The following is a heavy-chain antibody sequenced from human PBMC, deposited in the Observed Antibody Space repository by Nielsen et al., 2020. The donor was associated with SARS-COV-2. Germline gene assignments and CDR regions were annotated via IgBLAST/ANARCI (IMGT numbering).Heavy chain of an antibody. D-gene: IGHD3-3*01. CDR3: ARRSATYYDFWSGYNYGMVV. V-gene: IGHV3-66*01. J-gene: IGHJ6*02. Sequence: GESLKISCAASGFTVSSNYMSWVRQAPGKGLEWVSVIYSGGSTYYADSVKGRFTISRDNSKNTLYLQMNSLRAEDTAVYYCARRSATYYDFWSGYNYGMVVWGQGTTVTVSS. CDR2: IYSGGST. CDR1: GFTVSSNY.